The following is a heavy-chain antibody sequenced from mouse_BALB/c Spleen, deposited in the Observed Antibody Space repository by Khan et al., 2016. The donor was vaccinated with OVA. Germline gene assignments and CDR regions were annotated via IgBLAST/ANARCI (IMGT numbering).Heavy chain of an antibody. V-gene: IGHV5-9*02. CDR2: ISSTGSYT. J-gene: IGHJ3*01. D-gene: IGHD2-10*01. Sequence: EVELVESGGGLVKPGGSLKLSCEVSGFAFNSYDMSWVRQTPEKRLEWVATISSTGSYTYYPDSVKGRFTISRDTARNTLYLQMSSLRSEDTALYYCTRPSYYGNPWFTYWGQVTLVTV. CDR3: TRPSYYGNPWFTY. CDR1: GFAFNSYD.